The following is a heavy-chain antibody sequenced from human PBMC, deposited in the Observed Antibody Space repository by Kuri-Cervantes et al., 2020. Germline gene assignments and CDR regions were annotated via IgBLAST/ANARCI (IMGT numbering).Heavy chain of an antibody. Sequence: ESLKISCTVSGGSISSYYWSWIRQPPGKGLEWIGYIYYSGSTNYNPSLKSRVTISVDTSKNQFSLKLSSVTAADTAVYYCARGRTNFDYWGQGTLVTVSS. V-gene: IGHV4-59*01. J-gene: IGHJ4*02. D-gene: IGHD1-14*01. CDR1: GGSISSYY. CDR3: ARGRTNFDY. CDR2: IYYSGST.